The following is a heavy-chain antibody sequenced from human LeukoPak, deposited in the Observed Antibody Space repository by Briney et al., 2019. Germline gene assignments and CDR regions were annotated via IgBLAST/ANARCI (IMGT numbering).Heavy chain of an antibody. CDR2: IYYSGST. D-gene: IGHD3-3*01. V-gene: IGHV4-59*08. Sequence: ASETLSLTCTVSGGSISSYYWSWIRQPPGKGLEWIGYIYYSGSTNYNPSLKSRVTISVDTSKNQFSLKLSSVTAADTAVYYYARWSGYYPRYNWFDPWGQGTLVTVSS. J-gene: IGHJ5*02. CDR3: ARWSGYYPRYNWFDP. CDR1: GGSISSYY.